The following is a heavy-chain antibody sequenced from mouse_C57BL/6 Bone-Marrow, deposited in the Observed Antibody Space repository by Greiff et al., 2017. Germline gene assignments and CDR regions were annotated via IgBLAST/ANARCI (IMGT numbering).Heavy chain of an antibody. V-gene: IGHV5-17*01. Sequence: EVQGVESGGGLVKPGGSLKLSCAASGFTFSDYGMHWVRQAPEKGLEWVAYISRGSSTIYYADTVKGRFTISRDNAKNTLFLQMTSLRSEDTARYYCARPRLAWFAYWGQGTLVTVSA. D-gene: IGHD3-2*02. CDR1: GFTFSDYG. CDR2: ISRGSSTI. CDR3: ARPRLAWFAY. J-gene: IGHJ3*01.